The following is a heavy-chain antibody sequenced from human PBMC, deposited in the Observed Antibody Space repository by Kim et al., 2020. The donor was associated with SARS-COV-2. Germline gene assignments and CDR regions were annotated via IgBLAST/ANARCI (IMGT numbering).Heavy chain of an antibody. D-gene: IGHD3-10*01. CDR3: VRFPRYYGSGTFDY. Sequence: ATSGKCSFTISRDNSKNTLYLQMSSLRAEDTAVYYCVRFPRYYGSGTFDYWGQGTLVTVSS. J-gene: IGHJ4*02. V-gene: IGHV3-64D*09.